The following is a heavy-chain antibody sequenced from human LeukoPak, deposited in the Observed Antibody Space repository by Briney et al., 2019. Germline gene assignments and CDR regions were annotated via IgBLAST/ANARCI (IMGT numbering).Heavy chain of an antibody. CDR2: IYYSGST. CDR1: GGSISSYY. Sequence: NPSETLSLTCTLSGGSISSYYWSWIRQPPGKGLEWIGYIYYSGSTNYNPSLKSRVTISVDTSKNQFSLKLSSVTAADTAVYYCARDRAYCGGDCYPALNRYYMDVWGKGTTVTVSS. J-gene: IGHJ6*03. D-gene: IGHD2-21*02. V-gene: IGHV4-59*01. CDR3: ARDRAYCGGDCYPALNRYYMDV.